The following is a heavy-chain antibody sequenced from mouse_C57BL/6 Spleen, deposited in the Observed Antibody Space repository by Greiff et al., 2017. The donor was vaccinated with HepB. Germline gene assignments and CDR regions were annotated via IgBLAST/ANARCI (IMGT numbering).Heavy chain of an antibody. Sequence: QVQLQQPGAELVKPGASVKLSCKASGYTFTSYWMQWVKQRPGQGLEWIGEIDPSDSYTNYNQKFKGKATLTVDTASSTAYMQLSSLTSEDSAVYYCARLDGNALDYWGQGTTLTVSS. D-gene: IGHD2-1*01. J-gene: IGHJ2*01. V-gene: IGHV1-50*01. CDR1: GYTFTSYW. CDR2: IDPSDSYT. CDR3: ARLDGNALDY.